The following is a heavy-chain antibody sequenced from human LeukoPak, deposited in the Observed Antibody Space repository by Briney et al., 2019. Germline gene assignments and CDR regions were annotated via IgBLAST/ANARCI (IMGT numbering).Heavy chain of an antibody. J-gene: IGHJ4*02. CDR3: ARDPDILLGVNFDY. D-gene: IGHD2-21*01. V-gene: IGHV3-7*01. CDR1: GFTFTSFA. CDR2: INQDGSKQ. Sequence: QAGGTLRLSCAASGFTFTSFAMNWVRQAPGKGLAWVANINQDGSKQNYVDSVKGRFTVSRDNAQNSLYLQMHSLRAEDTAVYYCARDPDILLGVNFDYWGQGALVIVSS.